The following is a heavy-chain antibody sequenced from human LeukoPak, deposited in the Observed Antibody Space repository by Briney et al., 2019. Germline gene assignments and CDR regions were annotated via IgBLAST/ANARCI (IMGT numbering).Heavy chain of an antibody. CDR3: ARDPGRGRAFFDY. D-gene: IGHD1-26*01. V-gene: IGHV4-34*01. CDR1: GGSFSGYY. J-gene: IGHJ4*02. CDR2: INHSGSA. Sequence: PSETLSLTCAVYGGSFSGYYWSWIRQPPGKGLVWIGEINHSGSANYNPSLKSRVTMSVDTSKNQFSLKLSSVTAADTAVYYCARDPGRGRAFFDYWGQGTLVTVSS.